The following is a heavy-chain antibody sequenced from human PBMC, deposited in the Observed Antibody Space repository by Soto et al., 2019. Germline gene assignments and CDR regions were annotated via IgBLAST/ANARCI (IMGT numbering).Heavy chain of an antibody. Sequence: PGGSLRLSCAASGSTVTSYYMSRVRQAPGKGLEWVSLIYTGGNTNYADSVKGRFTISRDNSKNTLYLQMNSLRAEDTAVYYCARDYYYGSGNYYRADYYHYGMDVWGQGTTVTVSS. CDR3: ARDYYYGSGNYYRADYYHYGMDV. CDR1: GSTVTSYY. V-gene: IGHV3-53*01. D-gene: IGHD3-10*01. CDR2: IYTGGNT. J-gene: IGHJ6*02.